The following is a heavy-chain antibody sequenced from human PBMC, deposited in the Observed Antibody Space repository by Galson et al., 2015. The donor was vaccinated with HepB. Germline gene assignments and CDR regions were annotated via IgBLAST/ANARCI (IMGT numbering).Heavy chain of an antibody. Sequence: SVKVSCKASGYTLTSYDINWVRQATGQGLEWMGWMNPNSGNTGYAQKFQGRVTMTRNTSISTAYMELSSLRSEDTAVYYCARGPYRYDFWSGFQYYYYYYMDVWGKGTTVTVSS. J-gene: IGHJ6*03. D-gene: IGHD3-3*01. CDR2: MNPNSGNT. CDR1: GYTLTSYD. CDR3: ARGPYRYDFWSGFQYYYYYYMDV. V-gene: IGHV1-8*01.